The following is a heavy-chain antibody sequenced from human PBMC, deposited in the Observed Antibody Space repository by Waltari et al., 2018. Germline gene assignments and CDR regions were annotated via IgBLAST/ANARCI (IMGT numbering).Heavy chain of an antibody. Sequence: EVQLVESGGGLVKPGGSLRLSCAASGFTFSSYSMNWVRPAPGKGLDWVSSISSSSSYIYYADSVKGRFTISRDNAKNSLYLQMNSLRAEDTAVYYCARTVATGTYDAFDIWGQGTMVTVSS. J-gene: IGHJ3*02. D-gene: IGHD1-1*01. CDR2: ISSSSSYI. CDR1: GFTFSSYS. CDR3: ARTVATGTYDAFDI. V-gene: IGHV3-21*01.